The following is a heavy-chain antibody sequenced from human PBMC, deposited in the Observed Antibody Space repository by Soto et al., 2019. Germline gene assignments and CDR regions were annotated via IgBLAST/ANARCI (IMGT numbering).Heavy chain of an antibody. V-gene: IGHV4-30-2*02. Sequence: PSQTNSLTSSVSDGYISTGGYSWSSIRQPPGKGLEWTAYIYHSGRTYYNQSPKSRVTISVDRSTNQFSLKLSSVTAAVTAVYSCAGGGGLPWYYWGQGTLVTVSS. D-gene: IGHD1-26*01. CDR1: DGYISTGGYS. J-gene: IGHJ4*02. CDR2: IYHSGRT. CDR3: AGGGGLPWYY.